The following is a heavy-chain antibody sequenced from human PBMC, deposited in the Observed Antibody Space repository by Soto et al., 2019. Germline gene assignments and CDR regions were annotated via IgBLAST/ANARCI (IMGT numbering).Heavy chain of an antibody. CDR3: ARGYYDILTGYYYYYYYGMDV. J-gene: IGHJ6*02. Sequence: SETLSLTCAVYGGSFSGYYWSWVRQPPGKGLEWIGEINHSGSTNYNPSLKSRVTISVDTSKNQFSLKLSSVTAADTAVYYCARGYYDILTGYYYYYYYGMDVWGQGTTVTVSS. CDR2: INHSGST. D-gene: IGHD3-9*01. CDR1: GGSFSGYY. V-gene: IGHV4-34*01.